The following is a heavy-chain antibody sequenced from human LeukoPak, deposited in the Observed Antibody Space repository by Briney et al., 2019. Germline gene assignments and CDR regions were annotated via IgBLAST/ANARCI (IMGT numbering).Heavy chain of an antibody. V-gene: IGHV3-9*03. CDR3: AKGGGFGEFSPADY. D-gene: IGHD3-10*01. CDR2: ISWNSGSI. J-gene: IGHJ4*02. Sequence: GGSLILFCAASGFTFDAYAMHWVRQAPGKGLEWVSGISWNSGSIGYADSVKGRFTISRDNAKNSLYLQMNSLRAEDMALYYCAKGGGFGEFSPADYWGQGTLVTVSS. CDR1: GFTFDAYA.